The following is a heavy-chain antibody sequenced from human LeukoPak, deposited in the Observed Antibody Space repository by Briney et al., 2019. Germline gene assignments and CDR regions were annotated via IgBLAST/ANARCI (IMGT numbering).Heavy chain of an antibody. J-gene: IGHJ6*03. V-gene: IGHV3-23*01. CDR1: GFTFSSYA. D-gene: IGHD3-10*01. CDR3: AKAGFVCGSVCSYMDF. Sequence: GGSLRLSCAASGFTFSSYAMSWVRQAPGKGLEWVSAISGSGGSTYYADSVKGRFTISRDNSKDTLYLQMNSLRAEDTAVYYCAKAGFVCGSVCSYMDFWGKGTPVTVSS. CDR2: ISGSGGST.